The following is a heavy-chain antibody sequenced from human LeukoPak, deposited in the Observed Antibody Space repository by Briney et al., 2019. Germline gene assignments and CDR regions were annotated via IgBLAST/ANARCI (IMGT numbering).Heavy chain of an antibody. CDR1: GFTFSSYG. CDR3: AKDADSSFDY. D-gene: IGHD2-15*01. Sequence: GGSLRLSCAASGFTFSSYGMHWVRQAPGKGLEWVAVIWYDGSNKYYADSVKGRFTISRDNSKNTLYPQMNSLRAEDTAVYYCAKDADSSFDYWGQGTLVTVSS. V-gene: IGHV3-30*02. CDR2: IWYDGSNK. J-gene: IGHJ4*02.